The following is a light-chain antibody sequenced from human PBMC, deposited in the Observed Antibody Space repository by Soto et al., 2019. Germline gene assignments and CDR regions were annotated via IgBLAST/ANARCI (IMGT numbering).Light chain of an antibody. Sequence: EIVMTQSPATLSVSPGERATLSCRASQSVSSNLAWYQQKPGQAPGRLIYGASTRATGIPARFSGRGSWTEFTLTISSLQSEDFAVYYCQQYSIWPLTFGQGTKVEI. V-gene: IGKV3-15*01. CDR2: GAS. J-gene: IGKJ1*01. CDR1: QSVSSN. CDR3: QQYSIWPLT.